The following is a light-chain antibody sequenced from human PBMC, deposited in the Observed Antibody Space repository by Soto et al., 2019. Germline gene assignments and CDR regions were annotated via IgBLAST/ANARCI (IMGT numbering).Light chain of an antibody. J-gene: IGKJ5*01. CDR3: MQGTHWPIT. CDR1: QFLVYSDGDTY. Sequence: DVVMTPSPLSLPVTLGQPASISCRSSQFLVYSDGDTYLNWFLQRPGQSPRRLIYKVSNRDSGVPDRFSGSGSGTDFALKISRVEAEDVGVYYCMQGTHWPITFGQGTRLEIK. V-gene: IGKV2-30*01. CDR2: KVS.